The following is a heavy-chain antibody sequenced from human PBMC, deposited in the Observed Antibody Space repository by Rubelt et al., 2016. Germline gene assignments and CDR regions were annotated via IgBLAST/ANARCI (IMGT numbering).Heavy chain of an antibody. J-gene: IGHJ3*02. D-gene: IGHD1-26*01. CDR1: GYTFTSYD. V-gene: IGHV1-8*01. Sequence: QVQLVQSGAEVKKPGASVKVSCKASGYTFTSYDINWVRQATGQGLEWMGWMNPNSGNTGYAQKFQGRVTMTRNTSISTAYMELSRLRSDDTAVYYCARAWEIEGGAFDIWGQGTMVTVSS. CDR2: MNPNSGNT. CDR3: ARAWEIEGGAFDI.